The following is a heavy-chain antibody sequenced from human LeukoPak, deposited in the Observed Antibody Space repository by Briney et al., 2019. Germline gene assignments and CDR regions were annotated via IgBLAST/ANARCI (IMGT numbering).Heavy chain of an antibody. D-gene: IGHD6-13*01. V-gene: IGHV5-51*01. CDR1: GYSFTSYW. CDR3: ARANRYSSSWYPFDY. Sequence: GESLKISCKGSGYSFTSYWIGWVRQMPGKGLEWMGIIYPGDSDTRYSPSLQGQVTISADKSISTAYLQWSSLKASDTAMYYCARANRYSSSWYPFDYWGQGTLVTVSS. CDR2: IYPGDSDT. J-gene: IGHJ4*02.